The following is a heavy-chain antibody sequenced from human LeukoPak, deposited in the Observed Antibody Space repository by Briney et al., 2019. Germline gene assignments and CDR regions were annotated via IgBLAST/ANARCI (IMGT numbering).Heavy chain of an antibody. CDR2: INHSGST. J-gene: IGHJ4*02. Sequence: PSETLSLTCAVYGGSFSGYYWSWIRQPPGKGLEWIGEINHSGSTNYNPSLKSRVTISVDTPKNQFSLKLSSVTAADTAVYYCASFRYDSSGYYRASYYFDYWGQGTLVTVSS. V-gene: IGHV4-34*01. D-gene: IGHD3-22*01. CDR1: GGSFSGYY. CDR3: ASFRYDSSGYYRASYYFDY.